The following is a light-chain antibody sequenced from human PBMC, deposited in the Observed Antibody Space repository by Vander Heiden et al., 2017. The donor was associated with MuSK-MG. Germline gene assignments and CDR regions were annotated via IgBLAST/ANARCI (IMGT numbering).Light chain of an antibody. Sequence: TPPPPLSLSPGRTASIPCSGDELGDYYASWYQQKPGRSPVLVIYQDTKRPSGIPERFSGSNSGNTATLTISGTQAMDEADYFCQAWDSSTAVVFGGGTKLTVL. V-gene: IGLV3-1*01. CDR3: QAWDSSTAVV. CDR2: QDT. CDR1: ELGDYY. J-gene: IGLJ2*01.